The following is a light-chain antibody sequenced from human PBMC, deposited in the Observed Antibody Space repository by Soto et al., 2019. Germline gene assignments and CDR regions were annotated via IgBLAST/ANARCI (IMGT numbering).Light chain of an antibody. CDR3: QSYDADFVI. CDR2: DNT. Sequence: QSVLTQPPSVSGAPGERVTISCTGSSSDIGAGYRVRWYQQVPGTAPKLLIYDNTNRPSGVSVRFSGSKSGTSASLAISGLQTEDEADYYCQSYDADFVIFGGGTKLTVL. V-gene: IGLV1-40*01. CDR1: SSDIGAGYR. J-gene: IGLJ2*01.